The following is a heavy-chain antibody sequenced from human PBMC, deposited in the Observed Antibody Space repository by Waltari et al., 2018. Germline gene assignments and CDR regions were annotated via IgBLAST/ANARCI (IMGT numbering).Heavy chain of an antibody. J-gene: IGHJ4*02. Sequence: QVQLVQSGAEVKKPGSSVKVSCKASGGTFSSYAISWVRQAPGQGLEWMGGIIPIVGTANYAQKFQGRVTITADESTSTAYMELSSLRSEDTAVYYCARAGNIVVVVAASYYFDYWGQGTLVTVSS. CDR2: IIPIVGTA. CDR3: ARAGNIVVVVAASYYFDY. CDR1: GGTFSSYA. V-gene: IGHV1-69*01. D-gene: IGHD2-15*01.